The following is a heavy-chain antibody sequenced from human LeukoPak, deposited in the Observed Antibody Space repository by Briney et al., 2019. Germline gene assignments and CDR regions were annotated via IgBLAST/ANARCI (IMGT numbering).Heavy chain of an antibody. CDR3: AREGGFYRPLDY. CDR1: GGSVINTNW. J-gene: IGHJ4*02. Sequence: SGTLSLTCGVSGGSVINTNWWTWVRQPPGKGLEWIGEAHLDGRTNYNPSLESRLTMSVDVSENQVSLKLTSVTAADTAVYYCAREGGFYRPLDYSGQGTLVTVSS. D-gene: IGHD3-3*01. V-gene: IGHV4-4*02. CDR2: AHLDGRT.